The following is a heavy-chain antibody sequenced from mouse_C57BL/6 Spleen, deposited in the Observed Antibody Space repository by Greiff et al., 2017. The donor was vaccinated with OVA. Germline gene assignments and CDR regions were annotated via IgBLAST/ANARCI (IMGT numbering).Heavy chain of an antibody. J-gene: IGHJ2*01. CDR2: INPNYGTT. V-gene: IGHV1-39*01. D-gene: IGHD2-4*01. CDR1: GYSFTDYN. CDR3: ARGGAYYDSHFDY. Sequence: VQLKESGPELVKPGASVKISCKASGYSFTDYNMNWVKQSNGKSLEWIGVINPNYGTTSYNQKFKGKATLTVDQSSSTAYMQLNSLTSEDSAVDDCARGGAYYDSHFDYWGQGTTLTVSS.